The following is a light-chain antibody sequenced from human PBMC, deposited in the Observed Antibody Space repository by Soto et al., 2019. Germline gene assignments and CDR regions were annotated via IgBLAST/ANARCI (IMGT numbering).Light chain of an antibody. CDR1: QSVSSNY. Sequence: EIVLTQSPGTLSLSPGERATLSCRASQSVSSNYLAWYQQKPGQAPKLLIYGASSRATGIPDRFSGSGSGTDFILTISILEPEDFAMYYCQQSGKSFPLTFGGGTKLEI. J-gene: IGKJ4*01. V-gene: IGKV3-20*01. CDR2: GAS. CDR3: QQSGKSFPLT.